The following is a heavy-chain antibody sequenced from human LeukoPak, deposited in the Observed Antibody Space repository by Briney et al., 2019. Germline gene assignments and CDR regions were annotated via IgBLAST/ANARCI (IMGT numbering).Heavy chain of an antibody. Sequence: ASVKVSCKASGYTFTSYGISWVRQAPGQGLEWMGWISGYNGNTNYAQKLQGRVTMTTDTSTSTAYMELRSLRSDDTAVYYCTRDQYCSGGSCYSNWYFDLWGRGTLVTVSS. D-gene: IGHD2-15*01. CDR3: TRDQYCSGGSCYSNWYFDL. CDR1: GYTFTSYG. V-gene: IGHV1-18*01. CDR2: ISGYNGNT. J-gene: IGHJ2*01.